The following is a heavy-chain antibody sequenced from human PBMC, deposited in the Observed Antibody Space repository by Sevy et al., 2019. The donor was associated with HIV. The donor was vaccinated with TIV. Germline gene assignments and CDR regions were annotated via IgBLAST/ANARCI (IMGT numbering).Heavy chain of an antibody. V-gene: IGHV3-30*18. CDR3: AKDGYDSSAHDY. D-gene: IGHD3-22*01. CDR1: GFTFSSYG. Sequence: GGSLRLSCAASGFTFSSYGMHWVRQAPGKGLEWVVVISYDGSNKYYADSVKGRFTISRDNSKNTLYLQMNSLRAEDTAVYYCAKDGYDSSAHDYWGQGTLVTVSS. J-gene: IGHJ4*02. CDR2: ISYDGSNK.